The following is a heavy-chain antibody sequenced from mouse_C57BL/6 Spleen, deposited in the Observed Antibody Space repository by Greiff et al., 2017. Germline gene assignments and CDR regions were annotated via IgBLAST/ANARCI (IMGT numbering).Heavy chain of an antibody. CDR1: GYTFTDYY. D-gene: IGHD1-1*01. V-gene: IGHV1-26*01. CDR3: ARRYYGSSYWYFDV. J-gene: IGHJ1*03. CDR2: INPNNGGT. Sequence: EVKLQQSGPELVKPGASVKISCKASGYTFTDYYMNWVKQSHGKSLEWIGDINPNNGGTSYNQKFKGKATLTVDKSSSTAYMDLRSLTSEDSAVYYCARRYYGSSYWYFDVWGTGTTVTVSS.